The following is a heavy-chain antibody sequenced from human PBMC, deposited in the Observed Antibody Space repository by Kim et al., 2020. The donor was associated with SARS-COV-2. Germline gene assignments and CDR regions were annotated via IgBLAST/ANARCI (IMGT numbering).Heavy chain of an antibody. CDR1: GGSISSGGYY. V-gene: IGHV4-31*03. CDR3: AREGMGSSGPAAY. Sequence: SETLSLTCTVSGGSISSGGYYWSWIRQHPGKGLEWIGYIYYSGSTYYNPSLKSRVTISVDTSKNQFSLKLSSVTAADTAVYYCAREGMGSSGPAAYWGQGTLVTVSS. J-gene: IGHJ4*02. CDR2: IYYSGST. D-gene: IGHD6-19*01.